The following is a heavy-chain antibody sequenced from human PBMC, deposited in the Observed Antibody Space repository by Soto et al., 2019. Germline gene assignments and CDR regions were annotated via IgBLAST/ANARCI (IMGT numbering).Heavy chain of an antibody. J-gene: IGHJ6*02. CDR1: GFTFSDYY. V-gene: IGHV3-11*06. CDR3: ARVLGPNMEQLERNYYYGMDV. D-gene: IGHD1-1*01. CDR2: ISSSSYT. Sequence: GGSLRLSCAASGFTFSDYYMSWIRQAPGKGLEWVSYISSSSYTNYADSVKGRFTISRDNAKNSLYLQMNSLRAEDTAVYYCARVLGPNMEQLERNYYYGMDVWGQGTTVTV.